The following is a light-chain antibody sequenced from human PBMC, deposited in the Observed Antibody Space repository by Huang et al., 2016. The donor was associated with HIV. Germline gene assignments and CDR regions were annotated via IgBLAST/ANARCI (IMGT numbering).Light chain of an antibody. CDR2: GAS. V-gene: IGKV3-15*01. CDR1: QSVSRN. J-gene: IGKJ5*01. Sequence: EIVMTQSPVTLSVSPGERATLSCRASQSVSRNLAWYQQKPGPAPRLRIYGASTRATGVPARFSGSGSGTEFTLTISSLQSEDFALYYCQQYNNWPPITFGQGTRLEIK. CDR3: QQYNNWPPIT.